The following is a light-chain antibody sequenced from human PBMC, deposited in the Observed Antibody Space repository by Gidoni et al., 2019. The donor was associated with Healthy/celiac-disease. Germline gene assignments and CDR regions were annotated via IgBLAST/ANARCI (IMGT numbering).Light chain of an antibody. J-gene: IGKJ3*01. CDR2: GAS. CDR3: QQYNNWPRSIT. CDR1: HSVSSN. Sequence: EIVMTQSPATLSVSPGERATLSCRASHSVSSNLSLYQQKPGQAPRLLIYGASTRATGIPARFSGSGSGTEFTLTISSLQSEDFAVYDCQQYNNWPRSITFGPGTKVDIK. V-gene: IGKV3-15*01.